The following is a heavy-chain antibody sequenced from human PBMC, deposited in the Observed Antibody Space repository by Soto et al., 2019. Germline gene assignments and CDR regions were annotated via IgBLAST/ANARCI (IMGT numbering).Heavy chain of an antibody. D-gene: IGHD3-16*01. CDR3: ASGFDGPLDY. V-gene: IGHV4-30-4*01. CDR1: GGSISSGDYY. Sequence: QVQLQESGPGLVKPSQTLSLTCTVSGGSISSGDYYWSWIRQPPGKALEWIGYIYYSGSNYYNPSLKXXVXIXXDTSKNQFSLKLSSVTAADTAVYYCASGFDGPLDYWGQGTLVTVSS. CDR2: IYYSGSN. J-gene: IGHJ4*02.